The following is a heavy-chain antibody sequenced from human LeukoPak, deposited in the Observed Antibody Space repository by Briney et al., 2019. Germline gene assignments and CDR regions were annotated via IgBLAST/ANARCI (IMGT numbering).Heavy chain of an antibody. CDR3: ARDPYCSGGSCYFYFDY. J-gene: IGHJ4*02. V-gene: IGHV3-30*02. CDR1: GFTFSSYG. D-gene: IGHD2-15*01. CDR2: IRFDGSDK. Sequence: PGGSLRLSCAASGFTFSSYGMHWVRQAPGKGLEWVTFIRFDGSDKYYADSVKGRFTISRDNSKNTLYLQMNSLRAEDTAVYYCARDPYCSGGSCYFYFDYWGQGTLVTVSS.